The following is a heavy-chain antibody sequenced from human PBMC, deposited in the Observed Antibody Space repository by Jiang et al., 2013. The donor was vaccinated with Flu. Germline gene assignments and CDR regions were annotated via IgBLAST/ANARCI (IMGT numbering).Heavy chain of an antibody. Sequence: GAEVKKPGASVKVSCKASGYTFTSYYMHWVRQAPGQGLEWMGIINPSGGSTSYAQKFQGRVTMTRDTSTSTVYMELSSLRSEDTAVYYCAREFTGLPPLSGMDVWGQGTTVTVSS. CDR3: AREFTGLPPLSGMDV. J-gene: IGHJ6*02. CDR2: INPSGGST. V-gene: IGHV1-46*01. CDR1: GYTFTSYY.